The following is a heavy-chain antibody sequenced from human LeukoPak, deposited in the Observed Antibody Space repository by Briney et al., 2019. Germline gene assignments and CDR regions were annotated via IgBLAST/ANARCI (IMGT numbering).Heavy chain of an antibody. D-gene: IGHD6-13*01. J-gene: IGHJ4*02. CDR1: GFTFSSYS. V-gene: IGHV3-23*01. CDR3: AKDRSSSWPDYYFDY. CDR2: ISGSGGST. Sequence: GGSLRLSCAASGFTFSSYSMNWVRQAPGKGLEWVSAISGSGGSTYYADSVKGRFTISRDNSKNTLYLQMNSLRAEDTAVYYCAKDRSSSWPDYYFDYWGQGTLVTVSS.